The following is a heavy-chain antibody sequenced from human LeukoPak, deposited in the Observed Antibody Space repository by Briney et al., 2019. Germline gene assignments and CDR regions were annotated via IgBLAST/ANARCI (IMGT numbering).Heavy chain of an antibody. CDR2: IYHSGST. CDR3: ARDYTRDYYGSGSIDY. V-gene: IGHV4-4*02. CDR1: GGSISSSNW. J-gene: IGHJ4*02. D-gene: IGHD3-10*01. Sequence: SETLSLTCTVSGGSISSSNWWSWVRQPPGKGLEWIGEIYHSGSTNYNPSLKSRVTISVDKSKNQFSLKLNSVTAADTAVYYCARDYTRDYYGSGSIDYWGQGTLVTVSS.